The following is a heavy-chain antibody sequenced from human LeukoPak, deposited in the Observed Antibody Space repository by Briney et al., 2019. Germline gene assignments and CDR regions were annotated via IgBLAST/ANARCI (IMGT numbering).Heavy chain of an antibody. J-gene: IGHJ3*02. D-gene: IGHD6-13*01. CDR2: ISISSSAI. CDR1: GFTFSNYR. Sequence: GGSLRLSCAASGFTFSNYRMYWVRQAPGKGLEWVSYISISSSAIYYADSVKGRFTISRDNAKNSLYLQMNSLRDEDTAVYYCARKLDSSSWNDAFDIWGQGTMVTVSS. V-gene: IGHV3-48*02. CDR3: ARKLDSSSWNDAFDI.